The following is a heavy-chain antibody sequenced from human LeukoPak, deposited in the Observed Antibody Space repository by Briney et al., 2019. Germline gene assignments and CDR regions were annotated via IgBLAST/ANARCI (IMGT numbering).Heavy chain of an antibody. J-gene: IGHJ4*02. V-gene: IGHV3-48*01. CDR2: ISSSSSTI. CDR3: ARATCRNGYNSGY. CDR1: GFTFSSYS. D-gene: IGHD5-24*01. Sequence: GGSLRLSCAASGFTFSSYSMNWVRQAPGKGLEWVSYISSSSSTIYYADSVKGRFTISRDNAKNSLYLQMNSLRAEDTAVYYCARATCRNGYNSGYWGQGTLVTVSS.